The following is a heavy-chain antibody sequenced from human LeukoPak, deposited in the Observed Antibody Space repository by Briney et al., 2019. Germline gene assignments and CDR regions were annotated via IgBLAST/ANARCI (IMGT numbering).Heavy chain of an antibody. D-gene: IGHD5-12*01. Sequence: ASVKVSCKASGYTFISYGISWVRQAPGQGLEWMGWISAYNGNTKYAQNFQGRVTMTTDTSTSTAYMELRSLRSDDTAVYYCARVIDSGYAVGRVWFDPWGQGTLVTVSS. V-gene: IGHV1-18*01. CDR2: ISAYNGNT. J-gene: IGHJ5*02. CDR1: GYTFISYG. CDR3: ARVIDSGYAVGRVWFDP.